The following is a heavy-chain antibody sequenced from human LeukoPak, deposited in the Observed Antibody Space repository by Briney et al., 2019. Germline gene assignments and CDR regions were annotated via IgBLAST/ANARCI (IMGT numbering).Heavy chain of an antibody. CDR3: ARDITIFGVIINFDY. V-gene: IGHV3-9*01. CDR1: GFTFDDYA. J-gene: IGHJ4*02. D-gene: IGHD3-3*01. CDR2: ISWNSGSI. Sequence: PGRSLRLSCAASGFTFDDYAMHWVRQAPGKGLEWVSGISWNSGSIGYADSVKGRFTISRDNAKNSLYLQMNSLRAEDTGVYYCARDITIFGVIINFDYWGRGTLVTVSS.